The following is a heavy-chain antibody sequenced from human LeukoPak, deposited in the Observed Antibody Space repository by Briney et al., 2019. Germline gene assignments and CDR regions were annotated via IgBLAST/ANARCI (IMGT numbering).Heavy chain of an antibody. J-gene: IGHJ3*02. CDR2: ISYDGSNK. CDR3: ARAKVRSSGWLDAFDI. Sequence: GGSLRLSCAASGFTFSSYAMHWVRQAPGKGLEWVAVISYDGSNKYHADSVKGRFTISRDNSKNTLYLQMNSLRAEDTAVYYCARAKVRSSGWLDAFDIWGQGTMVTVSS. D-gene: IGHD6-19*01. V-gene: IGHV3-30-3*01. CDR1: GFTFSSYA.